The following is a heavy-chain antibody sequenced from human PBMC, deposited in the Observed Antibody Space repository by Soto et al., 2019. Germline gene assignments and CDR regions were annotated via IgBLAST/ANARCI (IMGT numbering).Heavy chain of an antibody. Sequence: PGGSLRLSCAASAFTFSNDWMHWVRQAPGKGLVWVSRIKGDGSITNYADSVKGRFTISRDNSKNTLYLQMDSLRAEDTAVYYCAKGESSSWPPFDYWGQGTLVTVAS. D-gene: IGHD6-13*01. CDR3: AKGESSSWPPFDY. CDR1: AFTFSNDW. V-gene: IGHV3-74*01. J-gene: IGHJ4*02. CDR2: IKGDGSIT.